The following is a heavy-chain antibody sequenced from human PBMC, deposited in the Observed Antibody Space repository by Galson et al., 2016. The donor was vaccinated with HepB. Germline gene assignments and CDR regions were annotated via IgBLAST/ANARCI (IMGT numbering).Heavy chain of an antibody. D-gene: IGHD3-16*01. CDR2: IYPDDSDT. CDR3: ARRAYSFGLRGGAFDI. V-gene: IGHV5-51*01. Sequence: SGAEVKQPGESLKISCKASGYSFVSYWIGWVRQTPGNGLEWMGLIYPDDSDTTYSPSFQGLVTISADKSISTAYLQWSSLKASDTAIYYCARRAYSFGLRGGAFDIWGQGTMVTVS. CDR1: GYSFVSYW. J-gene: IGHJ3*02.